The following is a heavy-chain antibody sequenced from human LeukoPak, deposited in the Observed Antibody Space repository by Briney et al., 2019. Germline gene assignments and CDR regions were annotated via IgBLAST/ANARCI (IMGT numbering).Heavy chain of an antibody. V-gene: IGHV5-51*01. D-gene: IGHD3-10*01. CDR2: IYPGVSDT. Sequence: NAGESLKISCKGSGYSFTSYWIGWVRQMPGKGLEWMGIIYPGVSDTRYSPSFQGQVTISADKSISTAYLQWSSLKASDTAMYYCARASGRDPYYYYGMDVWGQGTTVTVSS. J-gene: IGHJ6*02. CDR3: ARASGRDPYYYYGMDV. CDR1: GYSFTSYW.